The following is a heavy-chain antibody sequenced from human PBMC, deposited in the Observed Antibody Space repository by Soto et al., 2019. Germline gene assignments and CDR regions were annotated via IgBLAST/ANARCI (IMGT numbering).Heavy chain of an antibody. CDR2: ISRTGDSA. CDR3: AKGPDGSGYYHNWFDS. V-gene: IGHV3-23*01. D-gene: IGHD3-22*01. Sequence: EVHLLESGGALVQPGGSLTLSCAASGFSFSDYAMSWVRQAPGKGLEWVSSISRTGDSAYYADSVKGRFAISRDRSKNRLSLHMNGLRVEDTAVYYCAKGPDGSGYYHNWFDSWGQGTLITVSS. CDR1: GFSFSDYA. J-gene: IGHJ5*01.